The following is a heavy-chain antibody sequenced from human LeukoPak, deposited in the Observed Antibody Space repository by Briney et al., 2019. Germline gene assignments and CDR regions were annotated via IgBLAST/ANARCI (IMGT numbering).Heavy chain of an antibody. CDR1: GFTFSRYG. CDR2: IWQDGSNE. J-gene: IGHJ4*02. D-gene: IGHD6-19*01. V-gene: IGHV3-33*01. CDR3: ARAATVVTQWDF. Sequence: GSLRLSCVASGFTFSRYGMHWVRQAPGKGLEWVAVIWQDGSNEYYADSVKGRFTISRDNSKNTLYLQMNSLRAEDTAVYFCARAATVVTQWDFWGQGTLVTVSS.